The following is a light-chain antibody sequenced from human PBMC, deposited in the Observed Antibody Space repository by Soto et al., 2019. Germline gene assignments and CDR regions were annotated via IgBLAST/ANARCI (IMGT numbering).Light chain of an antibody. CDR3: QTWGTGIVV. CDR1: SGHSSYA. Sequence: QLVLTQSPSASASLGASVKLTCSLSSGHSSYAIAWHQQQPEKGPRYLMKLNSDGSHSKGDGIPDRFSGSSSGAERYLTISRLQSEDVADYYCQTWGTGIVVFGGGTKLTVL. CDR2: LNSDGSH. J-gene: IGLJ2*01. V-gene: IGLV4-69*01.